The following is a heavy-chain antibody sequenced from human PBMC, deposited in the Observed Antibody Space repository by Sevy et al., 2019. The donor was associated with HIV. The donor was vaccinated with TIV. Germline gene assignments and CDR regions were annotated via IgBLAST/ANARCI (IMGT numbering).Heavy chain of an antibody. Sequence: GGSLRLSCAASGFTFSSYSMNWVRQAPGKGLEWVSSISSSSSYIYYADSVKGRFTISRDNAKNSLYLQMNSLRAEDTAVYYCARETNDPVVVSAADQAISWFDPWGQGTLVTVSS. D-gene: IGHD2-2*01. CDR3: ARETNDPVVVSAADQAISWFDP. J-gene: IGHJ5*02. CDR2: ISSSSSYI. V-gene: IGHV3-21*01. CDR1: GFTFSSYS.